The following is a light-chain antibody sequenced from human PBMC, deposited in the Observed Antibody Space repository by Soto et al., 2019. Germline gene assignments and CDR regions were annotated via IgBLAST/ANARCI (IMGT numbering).Light chain of an antibody. CDR3: QQLNSYRWT. J-gene: IGKJ1*01. V-gene: IGKV1-9*01. Sequence: DIQLTQSPSFLSASVGDRVTITCRASHGISMYLAWYQQKPGKAPKLLIYAASTLQSVVPSRFSGSGSGTEFNLTISSLKTADFSTYYCQQLNSYRWTFGQGTKVEIK. CDR1: HGISMY. CDR2: AAS.